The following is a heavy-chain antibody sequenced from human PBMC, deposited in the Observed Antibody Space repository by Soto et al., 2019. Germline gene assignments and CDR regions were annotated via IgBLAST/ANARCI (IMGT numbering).Heavy chain of an antibody. Sequence: QVQLQESGPGLVKPSQTLSLTCTVSGGSISSGGYYWSWIRQHPGKGLEWIGYIYYSGSTYYNPSLKSRVTISVDTSKNQFSLKLSSVTAADTAVYYCARGGDSGADDAFDIWGQGTMVTVSS. CDR1: GGSISSGGYY. CDR2: IYYSGST. V-gene: IGHV4-31*03. D-gene: IGHD2-15*01. J-gene: IGHJ3*02. CDR3: ARGGDSGADDAFDI.